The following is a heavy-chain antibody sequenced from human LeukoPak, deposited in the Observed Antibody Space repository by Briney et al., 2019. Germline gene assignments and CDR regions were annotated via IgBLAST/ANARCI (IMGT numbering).Heavy chain of an antibody. D-gene: IGHD3-10*01. Sequence: LSGGSLRLSCAASGFAFSTYSMSWVRQAPGKGLEWVSHISSGSDTIYYADSVKGRFTISRDNAKNSLYLQMNRLRADDTAVYYCARGSSEVLLWFGESPNWGQGTMVTVSS. CDR1: GFAFSTYS. CDR3: ARGSSEVLLWFGESPN. CDR2: ISSGSDTI. J-gene: IGHJ3*01. V-gene: IGHV3-48*01.